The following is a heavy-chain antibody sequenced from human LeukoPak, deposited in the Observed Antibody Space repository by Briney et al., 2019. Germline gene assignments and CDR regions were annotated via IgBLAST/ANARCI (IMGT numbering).Heavy chain of an antibody. D-gene: IGHD3-3*01. CDR1: GFTFSSYS. V-gene: IGHV3-21*05. Sequence: PGGSLRLSCAASSGFTFSSYSMNWVRQAPGKGLEWASYISSSSSYTNYADSVKGRFTFSRDNAKNSLYLQMNSLRAEDTAVYYCASVSNKNYDFWSGYYIDAFDIWGQGTMVTVSS. CDR3: ASVSNKNYDFWSGYYIDAFDI. CDR2: ISSSSSYT. J-gene: IGHJ3*02.